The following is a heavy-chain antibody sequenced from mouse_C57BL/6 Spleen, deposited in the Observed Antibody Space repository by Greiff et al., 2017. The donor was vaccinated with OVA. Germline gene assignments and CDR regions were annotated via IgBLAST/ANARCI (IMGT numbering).Heavy chain of an antibody. Sequence: ESGPGLVKPSQSLSLTCSVTGYSITSGYYWNWIRQFPGNKLEWMGYISYDGSNNYNPSLKNRISITRDTSKNQFFLKLNSVTTEDTATYYCARRGLGDWYFDVWGTGTTVTVSS. CDR3: ARRGLGDWYFDV. J-gene: IGHJ1*03. D-gene: IGHD4-1*01. CDR2: ISYDGSN. CDR1: GYSITSGYY. V-gene: IGHV3-6*01.